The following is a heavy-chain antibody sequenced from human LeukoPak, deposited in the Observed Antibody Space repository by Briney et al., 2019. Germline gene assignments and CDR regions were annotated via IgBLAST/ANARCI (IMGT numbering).Heavy chain of an antibody. V-gene: IGHV1-2*02. D-gene: IGHD3-10*01. CDR1: GYTFTGYY. CDR2: INPNSGDT. CDR3: ARDATIIRGNWFDP. Sequence: ASVKVSCKASGYTFTGYYMHWVRQAPGQGLEWMGWINPNSGDTNYAQKFQGRVTMTRDTSISTAYMELSSLESDDTAVYYCARDATIIRGNWFDPWGQGTLVTVSS. J-gene: IGHJ5*02.